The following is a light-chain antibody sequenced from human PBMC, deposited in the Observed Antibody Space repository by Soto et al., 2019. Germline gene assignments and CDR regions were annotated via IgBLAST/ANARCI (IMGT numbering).Light chain of an antibody. CDR3: QQYGSSPIT. CDR1: QSVKSSY. J-gene: IGKJ5*01. CDR2: GTS. V-gene: IGKV3-20*01. Sequence: EIVLTQSPGTLSLAPGEGATLSCRASQSVKSSYLAWYQQKPGQAPRLLIFGTSNRATGIPDRFSGSGSGTDFTLTISRLEPEDFAVYYCQQYGSSPITFGQGTRLEIK.